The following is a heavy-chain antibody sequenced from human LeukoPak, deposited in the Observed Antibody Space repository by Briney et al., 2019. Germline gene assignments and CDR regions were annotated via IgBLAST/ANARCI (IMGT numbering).Heavy chain of an antibody. Sequence: NSSETLSLTCAVYGGSFSGYYWSWIRQPPGKGLEWIGEINHSGSTNYNPSLKSRVTISVDTSKNQFSLKLSSVTAADTAVYYCARVDTMVRGVINRVFDYWGQGTLVTVSS. D-gene: IGHD3-10*01. V-gene: IGHV4-34*01. J-gene: IGHJ4*02. CDR2: INHSGST. CDR1: GGSFSGYY. CDR3: ARVDTMVRGVINRVFDY.